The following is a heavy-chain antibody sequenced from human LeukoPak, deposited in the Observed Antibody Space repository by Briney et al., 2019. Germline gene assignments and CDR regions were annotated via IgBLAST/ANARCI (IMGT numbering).Heavy chain of an antibody. CDR3: ARGSLLWFGELLRRFGWFDP. V-gene: IGHV1-8*01. CDR1: GYTFTSYD. J-gene: IGHJ5*02. D-gene: IGHD3-10*01. Sequence: ASVKVSCKASGYTFTSYDINWVRQATGQGLEWMGWMNPNSGNTGYAQKFQGRVTMTRNTSISTAYMELSSLRSEDAAVYYCARGSLLWFGELLRRFGWFDPWGQGTLVTVSS. CDR2: MNPNSGNT.